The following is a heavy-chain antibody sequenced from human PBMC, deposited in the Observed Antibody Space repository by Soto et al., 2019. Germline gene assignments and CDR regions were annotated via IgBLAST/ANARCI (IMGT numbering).Heavy chain of an antibody. CDR3: AREYCSRTRCYENCFDH. Sequence: ASVKVSCKASGYTFTSYAMHWVRQAPGQRLEWMGWINAGNGNTKYSQKFQGRVTITRDTSASTAYMELSSLRSEDTAVYYCAREYCSRTRCYENCFDHWCQGTLVTVSS. CDR2: INAGNGNT. V-gene: IGHV1-3*01. CDR1: GYTFTSYA. D-gene: IGHD2-2*01. J-gene: IGHJ5*02.